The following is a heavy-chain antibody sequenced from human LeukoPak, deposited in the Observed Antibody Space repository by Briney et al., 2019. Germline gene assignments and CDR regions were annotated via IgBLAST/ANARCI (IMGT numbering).Heavy chain of an antibody. D-gene: IGHD2-15*01. CDR3: ATAVVVVAARGYWFDP. CDR1: GYTLTELS. CDR2: FDPEDGET. Sequence: ASVKVSCKVSGYTLTELSMHWVRQAPGKGLEWMGGFDPEDGETIYAQKFQGRVTMTEDTSTDTAYMELSSLRSEDTAVYYCATAVVVVAARGYWFDPWGRGTLVTVSS. J-gene: IGHJ5*02. V-gene: IGHV1-24*01.